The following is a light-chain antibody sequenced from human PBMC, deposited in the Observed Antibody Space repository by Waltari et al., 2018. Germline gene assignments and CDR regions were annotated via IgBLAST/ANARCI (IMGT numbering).Light chain of an antibody. J-gene: IGKJ2*01. CDR2: DAS. CDR1: QSVSSY. Sequence: EIVLTQSPATLSLSPGARATLPCRASQSVSSYLAWYQQKPGTAPRLLIYDASNRATGIPARFSGSGSGTDFTLTISSLEPEDFAVYYCQQRSNWYTFGQGTKLEIK. V-gene: IGKV3-11*01. CDR3: QQRSNWYT.